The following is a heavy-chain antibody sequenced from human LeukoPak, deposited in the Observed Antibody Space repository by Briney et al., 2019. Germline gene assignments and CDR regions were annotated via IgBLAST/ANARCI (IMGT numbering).Heavy chain of an antibody. V-gene: IGHV4-4*02. D-gene: IGHD6-19*01. Sequence: SGTLSLTCAVSGGSISSSNWWSWVRQPPGKGLEWIGEIYHSGSTNYNPSLKSRVTISVDTSKNQFSLKLSSVTAADTAVYYCARHGEQWLVPTYFDYWGQGTLVTVSS. J-gene: IGHJ4*02. CDR3: ARHGEQWLVPTYFDY. CDR1: GGSISSSNW. CDR2: IYHSGST.